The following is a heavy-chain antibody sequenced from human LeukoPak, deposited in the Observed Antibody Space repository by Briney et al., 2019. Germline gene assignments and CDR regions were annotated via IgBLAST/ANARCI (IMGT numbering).Heavy chain of an antibody. CDR2: ITPSSGNT. V-gene: IGHV1-2*02. D-gene: IGHD2-15*01. CDR3: GRDISKKYSH. J-gene: IGHJ4*02. CDR1: GYTFTSYY. Sequence: ASVKVSCKASGYTFTSYYMHWVRQAPGQGLEWMGWITPSSGNTKYAQKFQGRVTMTRDTSISTAYMELSRLRSDDTAVYYCGRDISKKYSHWGQGTLVTVSS.